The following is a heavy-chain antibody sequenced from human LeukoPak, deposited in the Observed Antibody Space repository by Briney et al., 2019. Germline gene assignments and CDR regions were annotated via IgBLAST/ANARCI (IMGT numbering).Heavy chain of an antibody. CDR1: VYSFTSYR. CDR3: ARDLRRITILPGAFDI. J-gene: IGHJ3*02. Sequence: GESLKISCKGSVYSFTSYRIGWVGQMPGKGLGWLGIFYPVDSATRYTPSFPGQVTISANKSINTAYLQWSSLKDSDTAMYYCARDLRRITILPGAFDIWGQGTMVTVSS. V-gene: IGHV5-51*01. D-gene: IGHD3-9*01. CDR2: FYPVDSAT.